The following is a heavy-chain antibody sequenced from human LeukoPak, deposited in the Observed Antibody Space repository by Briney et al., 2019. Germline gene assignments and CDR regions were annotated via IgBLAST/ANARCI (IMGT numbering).Heavy chain of an antibody. CDR2: IYYGGST. D-gene: IGHD6-25*01. CDR3: ARGSGLFVY. Sequence: SETLSLTCTVSGGSVDNYYWSWVRQPPGKGLEGIGYIYYGGSTNYNPSLKSRVTISVDTSKNQFSLKMSSVTAADTAVYYCARGSGLFVYWGQGTLVTVSS. V-gene: IGHV4-59*02. J-gene: IGHJ4*02. CDR1: GGSVDNYY.